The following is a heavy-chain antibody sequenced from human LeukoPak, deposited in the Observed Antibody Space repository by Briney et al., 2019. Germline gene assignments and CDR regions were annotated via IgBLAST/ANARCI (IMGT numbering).Heavy chain of an antibody. CDR1: GFTFSSYG. CDR2: ISYDGSNQ. Sequence: PVGSLRLSCAASGFTFSSYGMHWVRQAPGKGLEWVAVISYDGSNQYYADSVKGRFTISRDNSKNTLYLQMNSLRAEDTAVYYCAKDKGGGYGNDGFDIWGRGTMVTVSS. J-gene: IGHJ3*02. CDR3: AKDKGGGYGNDGFDI. V-gene: IGHV3-30*18. D-gene: IGHD3-16*01.